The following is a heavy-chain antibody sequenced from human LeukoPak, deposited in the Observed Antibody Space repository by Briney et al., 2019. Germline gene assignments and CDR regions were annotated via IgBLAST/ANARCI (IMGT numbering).Heavy chain of an antibody. CDR1: GGSFGGYY. Sequence: PSETLSLTCAVYGGSFGGYYWSWIRQPPGKGLEWIGEINHSGSTNYNPSLKSRVTISVDTSKNQFSLKLSSVTAADTAVYYCARDIAVAGTPFDYWGQGTLVTVSS. J-gene: IGHJ4*02. CDR2: INHSGST. D-gene: IGHD6-19*01. CDR3: ARDIAVAGTPFDY. V-gene: IGHV4-34*01.